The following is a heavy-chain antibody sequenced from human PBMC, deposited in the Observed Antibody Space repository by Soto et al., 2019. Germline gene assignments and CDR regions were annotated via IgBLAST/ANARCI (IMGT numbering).Heavy chain of an antibody. D-gene: IGHD1-26*01. CDR3: GRGRSGQRVVFY. CDR2: IGPESGAT. V-gene: IGHV1-2*02. Sequence: AAVKVSCKASGYTFAGHYIHWVRQAPEQGPEWMGEIGPESGATRYAQRFQGRVTMTRDMSITTVYMELNNLSPDDTAVYYCGRGRSGQRVVFYWGQGSPVTVSS. J-gene: IGHJ4*02. CDR1: GYTFAGHY.